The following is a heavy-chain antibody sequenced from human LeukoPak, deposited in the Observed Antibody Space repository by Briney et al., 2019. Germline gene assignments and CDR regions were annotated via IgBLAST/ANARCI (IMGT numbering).Heavy chain of an antibody. CDR1: GFTFSSYG. CDR3: ATDGYYYGSGSYYGY. J-gene: IGHJ4*02. D-gene: IGHD3-10*01. CDR2: IWYDGSNK. V-gene: IGHV3-33*01. Sequence: PGGSLRLSSAASGFTFSSYGMHWVRQAPGKGLEWVAVIWYDGSNKYYADSVKGRFTISRDNSKNTLYLQMNSLRAEDTAVYYCATDGYYYGSGSYYGYWGQGTLVTVSS.